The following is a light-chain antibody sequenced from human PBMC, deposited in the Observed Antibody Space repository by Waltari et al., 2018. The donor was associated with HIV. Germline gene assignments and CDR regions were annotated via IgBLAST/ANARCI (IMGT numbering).Light chain of an antibody. CDR1: KLARMY. CDR2: QDV. V-gene: IGLV3-1*01. J-gene: IGLJ2*01. Sequence: SFELTSPPSVSVSPGQTASIPCSGSKLARMYGSWYQQKPGQYPVLVIFQDVKRPSWIPERCSGSSSGSTATLIISETQPMDEADYYCQSWDSSAAVFGGGTKLTVL. CDR3: QSWDSSAAV.